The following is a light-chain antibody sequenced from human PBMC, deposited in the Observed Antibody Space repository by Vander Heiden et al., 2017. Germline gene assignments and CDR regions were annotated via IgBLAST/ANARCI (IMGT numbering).Light chain of an antibody. Sequence: QSVLTQPTASSGTPGLRVTIACSGSSSNSGSNTVNWYQQLPGTAPKLLIYSNNQRPSGVPDRFSGSKSGTSASLAISGLQSEDEADYYCAAWDDSLNGVVFGGGTKLTVL. CDR1: SSNSGSNT. V-gene: IGLV1-44*01. J-gene: IGLJ2*01. CDR3: AAWDDSLNGVV. CDR2: SNN.